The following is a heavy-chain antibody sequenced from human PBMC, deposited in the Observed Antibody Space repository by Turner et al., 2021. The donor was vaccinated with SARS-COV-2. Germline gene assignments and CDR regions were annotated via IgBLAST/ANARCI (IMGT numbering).Heavy chain of an antibody. V-gene: IGHV4-39*01. CDR2: IYYSGST. CDR1: GGSISSSSYY. CDR3: ARRRCMSGYSFDY. Sequence: QLQLQESGPGQVKPSETLSLPCTVSGGSISSSSYYWGWIRQPPGKGLEWIGSIYYSGSTYYNPSLKSRVTISVDTSKNQFSLKLSSVTAADTAVYYCARRRCMSGYSFDYWGQGTLVTVSS. D-gene: IGHD3-3*01. J-gene: IGHJ4*02.